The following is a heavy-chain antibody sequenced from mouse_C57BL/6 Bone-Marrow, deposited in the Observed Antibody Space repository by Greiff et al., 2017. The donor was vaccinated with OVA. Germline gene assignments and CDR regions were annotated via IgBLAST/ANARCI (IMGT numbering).Heavy chain of an antibody. CDR1: GFTFSDYG. Sequence: EVQLVESGGGLVKPGGSLKLSCAASGFTFSDYGMHWVRQAPEKGLEWVAYISSGSSTIYYADTVKGRFTISRDNAKNTLFLQMTSLRSEDTAMYYGARRGLLRYWYFDVWGTGTTVTVSS. CDR2: ISSGSSTI. V-gene: IGHV5-17*01. CDR3: ARRGLLRYWYFDV. D-gene: IGHD1-1*01. J-gene: IGHJ1*03.